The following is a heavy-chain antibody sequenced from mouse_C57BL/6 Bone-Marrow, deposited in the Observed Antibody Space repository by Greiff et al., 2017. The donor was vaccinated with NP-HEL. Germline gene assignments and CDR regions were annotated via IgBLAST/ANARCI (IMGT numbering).Heavy chain of an antibody. CDR1: GFTFSSYA. CDR2: ISSGGEYI. V-gene: IGHV5-9-1*02. CDR3: TRVPRYGSSYDFDY. Sequence: EVKLMESGEGLVKPGGSLKLSCAASGFTFSSYAMSWVRQTPEKRLEWVAYISSGGEYIYYADTVKGRFTISRDNARNTLYLQMSSLKSEDTAMYYCTRVPRYGSSYDFDYWGQGTTLTVSS. J-gene: IGHJ2*01. D-gene: IGHD1-1*01.